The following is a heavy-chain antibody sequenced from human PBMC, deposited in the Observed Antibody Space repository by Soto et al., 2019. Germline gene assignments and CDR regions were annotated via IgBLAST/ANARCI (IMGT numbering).Heavy chain of an antibody. Sequence: SLRLSCAASGFTVSSNYMSWVRQAPGKGLEWVSVIYSGGSTYYAGSVKGRFTISRDNSKNTLYLQMNSLRAEDTAVYYCARVKPGDIWGQGTMVTVSS. V-gene: IGHV3-53*01. CDR2: IYSGGST. J-gene: IGHJ3*02. CDR3: ARVKPGDI. CDR1: GFTVSSNY.